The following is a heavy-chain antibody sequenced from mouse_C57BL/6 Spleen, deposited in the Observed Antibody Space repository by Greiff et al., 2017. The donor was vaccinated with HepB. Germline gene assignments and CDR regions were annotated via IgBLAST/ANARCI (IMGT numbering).Heavy chain of an antibody. CDR2: IYPGDGDT. Sequence: VQLQQSGAELVKPGASVKISCKASGYAFSSYWMNWVKQRPGKGLEWIGQIYPGDGDTNYNGKFKGKATLTADKSSSTAYMQLSSLTSEDSAVYICARDYSKGGYFDYWGQGTTLTVSS. CDR3: ARDYSKGGYFDY. V-gene: IGHV1-80*01. J-gene: IGHJ2*01. CDR1: GYAFSSYW. D-gene: IGHD2-5*01.